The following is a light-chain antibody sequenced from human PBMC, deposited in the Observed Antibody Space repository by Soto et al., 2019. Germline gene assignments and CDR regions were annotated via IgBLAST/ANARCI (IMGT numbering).Light chain of an antibody. J-gene: IGKJ1*01. CDR1: QSVCSRC. Sequence: ETVLTQSPGTLSLSPGERVTLSCRASQSVCSRCFAWYQQKPGQSPRLLIYGASTRATGIPDRFSGSGSGTAFTLTISRLEPEDFAVYSCQHYGTTPWTFGQGTKVGIK. V-gene: IGKV3-20*01. CDR2: GAS. CDR3: QHYGTTPWT.